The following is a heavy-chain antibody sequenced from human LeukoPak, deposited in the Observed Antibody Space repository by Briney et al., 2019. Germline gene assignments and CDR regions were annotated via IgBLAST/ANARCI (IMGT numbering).Heavy chain of an antibody. CDR2: IYASGST. D-gene: IGHD6-13*01. CDR1: GGSISRGSYI. J-gene: IGHJ4*02. V-gene: IGHV4-61*02. Sequence: SENLSLTCTVSGGSISRGSYIWNWIRQPAGKTLEWIGRIYASGSTNYNPPLKSRVTISVDTSKNQFSLKLSSVTAADTAVYYCARVGAAGTDYWGQGTLVTVSS. CDR3: ARVGAAGTDY.